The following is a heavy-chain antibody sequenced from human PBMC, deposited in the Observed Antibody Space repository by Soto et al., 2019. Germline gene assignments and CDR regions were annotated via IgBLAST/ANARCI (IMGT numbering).Heavy chain of an antibody. J-gene: IGHJ4*02. Sequence: QVHLQESGPGLVKPSETLSLTCTVSGGYINNHYWSWIRQPPGKGLEWIGYIYYTGSTNYNPSLKSRITMSVDTSKNQFSLNLTSLTAAYTATYYCARANWYSEYWGQGTLITLSS. CDR3: ARANWYSEY. CDR2: IYYTGST. D-gene: IGHD7-27*01. V-gene: IGHV4-59*11. CDR1: GGYINNHY.